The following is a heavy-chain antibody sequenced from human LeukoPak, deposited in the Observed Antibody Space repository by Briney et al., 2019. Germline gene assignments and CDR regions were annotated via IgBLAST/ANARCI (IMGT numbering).Heavy chain of an antibody. V-gene: IGHV1-46*01. J-gene: IGHJ4*02. CDR1: GYTFTNYC. D-gene: IGHD6-19*01. CDR3: ARDRSSGWYPFDY. CDR2: INPSGGST. Sequence: ASVKVSCKASGYTFTNYCMHWVRQAPGQGLEWMGIINPSGGSTMYAQTFQGRVTMTSDTSTSTVYMEMSSLRSEDTAVFYCARDRSSGWYPFDYWGQGTLVTVSS.